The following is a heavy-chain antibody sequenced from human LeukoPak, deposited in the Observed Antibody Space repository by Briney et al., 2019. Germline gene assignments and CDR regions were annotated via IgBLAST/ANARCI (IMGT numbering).Heavy chain of an antibody. CDR1: GYTFTSYG. Sequence: ASVKVSCKASGYTFTSYGISWVRQAPGQGLEWMGWISAYNGNTNYAQKFQGRVTMTRDTSISTAYMELSRLRSDDAAVYYCARVRGLRYFDWLPESGKRDAFDIWGQGTMVTVSS. V-gene: IGHV1-18*01. D-gene: IGHD3-9*01. CDR2: ISAYNGNT. J-gene: IGHJ3*02. CDR3: ARVRGLRYFDWLPESGKRDAFDI.